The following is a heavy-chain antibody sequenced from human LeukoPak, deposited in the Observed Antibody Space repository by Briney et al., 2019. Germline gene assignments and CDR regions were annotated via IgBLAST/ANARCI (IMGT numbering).Heavy chain of an antibody. Sequence: GGSLRLSCAASGFTFSSYWMSWVRQAPGKGLEWVANIKQDGSEKYYVDSVKGRFTISRDNAKNSLYLQMNSPRVEDTAVYYCASGYCSSTSCYGAPNYWGQGTLVTVSS. CDR3: ASGYCSSTSCYGAPNY. J-gene: IGHJ4*02. D-gene: IGHD2-2*01. CDR1: GFTFSSYW. V-gene: IGHV3-7*01. CDR2: IKQDGSEK.